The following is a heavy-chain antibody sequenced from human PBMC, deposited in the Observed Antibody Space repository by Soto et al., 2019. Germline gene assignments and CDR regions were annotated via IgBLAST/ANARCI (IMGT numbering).Heavy chain of an antibody. CDR2: IHHSGSI. CDR1: GGSISSDYYH. Sequence: PSETLSLTCTVSGGSISSDYYHWTWIRQSPGKGLECIGYIHHSGSILYNPSLKSRVTISVDTSKNQFSLHLSSVTAADTAVYFCEREDHGGDSLDVWGQGTTVTVSS. CDR3: EREDHGGDSLDV. J-gene: IGHJ6*02. V-gene: IGHV4-30-4*08. D-gene: IGHD2-21*02.